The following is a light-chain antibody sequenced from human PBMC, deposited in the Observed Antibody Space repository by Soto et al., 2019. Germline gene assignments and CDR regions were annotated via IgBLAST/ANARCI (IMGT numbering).Light chain of an antibody. CDR3: QQSFSAPLT. V-gene: IGKV1-39*01. J-gene: IGKJ4*01. CDR1: QSISGY. CDR2: AAA. Sequence: DIQMTQSPSSLSASVGDRVTIACRASQSISGYLNWYQQKPGKAPKLLIYAAATLQSGVPSRFSGSGSGTDFALTISSLQREDFAIYYCQQSFSAPLTFGGGTRVAIK.